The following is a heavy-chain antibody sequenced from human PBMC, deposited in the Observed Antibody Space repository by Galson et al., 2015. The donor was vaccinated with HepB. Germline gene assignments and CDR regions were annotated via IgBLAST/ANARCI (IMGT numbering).Heavy chain of an antibody. D-gene: IGHD3-22*01. Sequence: SLRLSCAASGFTVSSHYMSWVRQAPGKGLEWVSVIYSGGSTYYADSVKGRFTISRDNSKNTLYLQMNSLRAEDTAVYYCAREDPYYGIDYWGQGTLVTVSS. V-gene: IGHV3-53*01. CDR1: GFTVSSHY. CDR3: AREDPYYGIDY. CDR2: IYSGGST. J-gene: IGHJ4*02.